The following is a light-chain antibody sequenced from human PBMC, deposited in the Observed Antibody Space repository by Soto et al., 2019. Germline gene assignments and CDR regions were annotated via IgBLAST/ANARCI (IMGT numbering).Light chain of an antibody. J-gene: IGKJ1*01. Sequence: EIQITQSPSSLSAPVGDRVSITCLASQSISTYLNWYQQKPGKAPKLLIYVASTLQSGVPSRFSGTGSGTDFTLTISSLQPEDFATYYCQQTFIIPQTFGQGTKVDIK. V-gene: IGKV1-39*01. CDR1: QSISTY. CDR2: VAS. CDR3: QQTFIIPQT.